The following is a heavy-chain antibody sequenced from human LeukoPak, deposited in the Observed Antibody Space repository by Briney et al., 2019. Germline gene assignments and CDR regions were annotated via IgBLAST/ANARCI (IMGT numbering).Heavy chain of an antibody. V-gene: IGHV3-21*01. CDR1: EFTFSSYS. CDR3: ARESDRNFDY. Sequence: GGSLRLSCAASEFTFSSYSMNWVRQAPGKGLEWFSSISSSSSYIYYADSVKGRFTISRDNAKNSLYLQMNSLRAEDTAVYYCARESDRNFDYWGQGTLVTVSS. CDR2: ISSSSSYI. J-gene: IGHJ4*02.